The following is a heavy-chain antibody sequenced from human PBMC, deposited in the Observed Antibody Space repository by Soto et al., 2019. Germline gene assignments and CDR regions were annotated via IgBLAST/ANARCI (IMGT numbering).Heavy chain of an antibody. CDR3: ARVRWNGGYTDGLDY. CDR1: GGTFSSYA. J-gene: IGHJ4*02. CDR2: IIPVFGTG. Sequence: QVQLVQSGAEVKRPGSSVKVSCKASGGTFSSYAISWVRQAPGQGLEWMGGIIPVFGTGIYAQKLQGRVTITADKSTNTADMAMSSLRYEDTAVYFCARVRWNGGYTDGLDYWGQGTVVTVSS. V-gene: IGHV1-69*06. D-gene: IGHD5-18*01.